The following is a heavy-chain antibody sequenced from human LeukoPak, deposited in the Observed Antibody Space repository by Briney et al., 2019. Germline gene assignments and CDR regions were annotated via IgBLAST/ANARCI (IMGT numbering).Heavy chain of an antibody. CDR2: IYYSGST. Sequence: SETLSLTCTVSGGSISSSSYYWGWIRQPPGKGLEWIGSIYYSGSTYYNPSLKSRVTISVDTSKNQFSLKLSSVTAADTAVYYSARDPGMTTVTPHFDYWGQGTLVTVSS. V-gene: IGHV4-39*07. J-gene: IGHJ4*02. D-gene: IGHD4-17*01. CDR1: GGSISSSSYY. CDR3: ARDPGMTTVTPHFDY.